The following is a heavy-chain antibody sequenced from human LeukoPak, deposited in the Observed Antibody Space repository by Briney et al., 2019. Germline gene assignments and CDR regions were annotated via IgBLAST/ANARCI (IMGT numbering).Heavy chain of an antibody. D-gene: IGHD5-12*01. CDR2: IKSKVDGETT. J-gene: IGHJ4*02. V-gene: IGHV3-15*01. CDR1: GFSFSNTW. Sequence: PGGSLRLACVASGFSFSNTWMNWIRQAPGKGLEWVGRIKSKVDGETTDCAAPMRGRFTISRDDSKNTLYLRMDRLQIEDTALYYCTTRVATTNDNWGQGTLVTVSS. CDR3: TTRVATTNDN.